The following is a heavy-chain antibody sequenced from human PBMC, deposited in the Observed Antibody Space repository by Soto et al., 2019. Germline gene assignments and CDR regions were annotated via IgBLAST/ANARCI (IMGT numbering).Heavy chain of an antibody. V-gene: IGHV3-33*01. D-gene: IGHD1-20*01. CDR1: GIAFNSSG. Sequence: QVQLVESGGGVVHPGRSLRLSCATSGIAFNSSGMHRLRQSPGKGLEWLALIWFDGSNRIYADSVKGRFTISRDNSKNTLYLQMDSLRADDTAIYYCARGNNHFDRWGQGILVTVSS. CDR2: IWFDGSNR. CDR3: ARGNNHFDR. J-gene: IGHJ4*02.